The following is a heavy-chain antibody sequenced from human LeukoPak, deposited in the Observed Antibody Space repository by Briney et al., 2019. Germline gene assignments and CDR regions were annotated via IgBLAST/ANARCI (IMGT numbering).Heavy chain of an antibody. CDR2: ISSSSSYI. V-gene: IGHV3-21*01. CDR1: GFTFSSYS. CDR3: ARDGIHYYYYYYMDV. Sequence: PGGSLRLSCAASGFTFSSYSMNWVRQAPGKGLEWVSSISSSSSYIYYADSVKGRFTISRDNAKNSLYLQMNSLRAEDTAVYYCARDGIHYYYYYYMDVWGKGTTVTVSS. J-gene: IGHJ6*03.